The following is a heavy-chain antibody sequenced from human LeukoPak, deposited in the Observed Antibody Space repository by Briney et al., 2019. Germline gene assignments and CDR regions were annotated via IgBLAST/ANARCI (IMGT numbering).Heavy chain of an antibody. CDR3: ARHHPIAAAVDY. CDR2: IYHSGST. D-gene: IGHD6-13*01. V-gene: IGHV4-38-2*01. Sequence: SETLSLTCAVSGYSISSGYYWGWIRPPPGKGLEWIGSIYHSGSTYYNPSLKGRVTISVDTSKNQFSLKLSSVTAADTAVYYCARHHPIAAAVDYWGQGTLVTVSS. J-gene: IGHJ4*02. CDR1: GYSISSGYY.